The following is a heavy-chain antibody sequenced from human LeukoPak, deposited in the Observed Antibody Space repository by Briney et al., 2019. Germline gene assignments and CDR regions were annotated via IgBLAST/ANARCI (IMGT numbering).Heavy chain of an antibody. CDR3: AKDAKRWPMVRDVISGRYFDY. V-gene: IGHV4-39*07. CDR1: GGSISSSNYY. D-gene: IGHD3-10*01. Sequence: SETLSLTCTVTGGSISSSNYYWVWIRQPPGKGLEWIGSIYYTGNTYDNPSLKSRVTISVDTSKNQFSLKLSSVTAADTAVYYCAKDAKRWPMVRDVISGRYFDYWGQGTLVTVSS. J-gene: IGHJ4*02. CDR2: IYYTGNT.